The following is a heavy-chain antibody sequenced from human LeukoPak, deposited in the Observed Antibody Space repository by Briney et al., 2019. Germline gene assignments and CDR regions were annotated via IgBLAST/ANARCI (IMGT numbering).Heavy chain of an antibody. CDR1: GGSISSYY. V-gene: IGHV4-59*01. CDR3: AREGDSGYVYKHDY. Sequence: SETLSLTCTVSGGSISSYYWSWIRQPPGKGLEWIGYIYYSGSTNYNPSLKSRVTISVDTSKNQFSLKLSSVTAADTAVYYCAREGDSGYVYKHDYWGQGTLVTVSS. D-gene: IGHD5-12*01. CDR2: IYYSGST. J-gene: IGHJ4*02.